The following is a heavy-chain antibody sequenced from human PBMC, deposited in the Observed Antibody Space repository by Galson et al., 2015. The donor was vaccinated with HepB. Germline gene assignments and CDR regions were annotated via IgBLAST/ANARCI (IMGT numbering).Heavy chain of an antibody. CDR3: ASFQGEWQWLVQFDY. D-gene: IGHD6-19*01. Sequence: SLRLSCAASGFTFSSYAMHWVRQAPGKGLEWVAVISYDGSNKYYADSVKGRFTISRDNSKNTLYLQMNSLRAEDTAVYYCASFQGEWQWLVQFDYWGQGTLVTVSS. V-gene: IGHV3-30*04. CDR1: GFTFSSYA. CDR2: ISYDGSNK. J-gene: IGHJ4*02.